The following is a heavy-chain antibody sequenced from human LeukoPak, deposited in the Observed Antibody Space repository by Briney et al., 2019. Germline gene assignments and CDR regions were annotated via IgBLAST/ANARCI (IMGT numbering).Heavy chain of an antibody. CDR3: AKDSGDYADYAVIDY. V-gene: IGHV3-30*02. J-gene: IGHJ4*02. D-gene: IGHD4-17*01. CDR2: IRYDGSNK. Sequence: GGSLRLSCAASGFTFSSYGMHWVRQAPGKGLEWVAFIRYDGSNKYYADSVKGRFTISRDNSKNTLYLQMNSLRTEDTAVYYCAKDSGDYADYAVIDYWGQGTLVTVSS. CDR1: GFTFSSYG.